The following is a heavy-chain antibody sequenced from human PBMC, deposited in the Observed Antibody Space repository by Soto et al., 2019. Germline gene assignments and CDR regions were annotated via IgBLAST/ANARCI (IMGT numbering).Heavy chain of an antibody. Sequence: SETLSLTCTVSGGSISSYYWSWIRQPPGKGLEWIGYIYYSGSTNYNPSLKSRVTISVDTSKNQFSLKLSSVTAADTAVYYCERYCSGGSCRRHFDYWGQGTLVTVSS. J-gene: IGHJ4*02. CDR2: IYYSGST. V-gene: IGHV4-59*01. CDR1: GGSISSYY. D-gene: IGHD2-15*01. CDR3: ERYCSGGSCRRHFDY.